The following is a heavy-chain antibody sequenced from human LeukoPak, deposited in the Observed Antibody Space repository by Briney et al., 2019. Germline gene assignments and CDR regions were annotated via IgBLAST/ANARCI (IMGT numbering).Heavy chain of an antibody. CDR1: GYTFTGYY. D-gene: IGHD3-3*01. CDR2: INPNSGGT. CDR3: AGGRLTRSYYYYMDV. V-gene: IGHV1-2*02. Sequence: ASVKVSCKASGYTFTGYYMHWVRQAPGQGLEWMGWINPNSGGTNYAQKFQGRVTMTRDTSISTAYMELSRLRSDDAAVYYCAGGRLTRSYYYYMDVWGKGTTVTISS. J-gene: IGHJ6*03.